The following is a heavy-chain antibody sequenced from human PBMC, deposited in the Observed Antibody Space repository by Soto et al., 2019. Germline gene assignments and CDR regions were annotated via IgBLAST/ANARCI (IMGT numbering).Heavy chain of an antibody. V-gene: IGHV3-23*01. CDR1: GFTFSSYA. D-gene: IGHD3-3*01. CDR3: AKGLQACGAVNYDFWSGSCYYFDY. Sequence: GGSLRLSCAASGFTFSSYAMSWVRQAPGKGLEWVSAISGSGGSTYYAGSVKGRFTISRDNSKNTLYLQMNSLRAEDTAVYYCAKGLQACGAVNYDFWSGSCYYFDYWGQGTLVTVSS. CDR2: ISGSGGST. J-gene: IGHJ4*02.